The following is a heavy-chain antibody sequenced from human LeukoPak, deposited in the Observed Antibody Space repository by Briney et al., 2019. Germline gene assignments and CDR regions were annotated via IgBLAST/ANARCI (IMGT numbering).Heavy chain of an antibody. D-gene: IGHD5-12*01. Sequence: PSETLSLTCTVPGGSITNHYWSWIRQPRGRGLEWIGHLYYSGNTNYNPSLKSRVTMSVDTSKTQFSLKLSSVTAADTALYYCATGRGWLPDYWGQGTLVTVSS. CDR3: ATGRGWLPDY. J-gene: IGHJ4*02. V-gene: IGHV4-59*11. CDR2: LYYSGNT. CDR1: GGSITNHY.